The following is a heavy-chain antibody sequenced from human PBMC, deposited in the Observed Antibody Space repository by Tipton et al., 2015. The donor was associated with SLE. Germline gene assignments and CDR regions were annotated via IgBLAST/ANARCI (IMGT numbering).Heavy chain of an antibody. CDR3: ARAPIAARPGYFDY. D-gene: IGHD6-6*01. J-gene: IGHJ4*02. CDR1: GGSISSYY. V-gene: IGHV4-59*01. CDR2: IYYSGRT. Sequence: TLSLTCTVSGGSISSYYWSWIRQPPGKGLEWIGYIYYSGRTNYNPSLKSRVTISVDTSRNQFSLKLSSVTAADTAVYYCARAPIAARPGYFDYWGQGTLVTVSS.